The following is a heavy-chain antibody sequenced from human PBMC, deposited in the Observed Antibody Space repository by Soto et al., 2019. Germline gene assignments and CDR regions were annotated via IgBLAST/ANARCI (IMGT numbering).Heavy chain of an antibody. CDR2: IYWDDDK. J-gene: IGHJ6*02. Sequence: GSGPTLVNPTQTLTLTCTFSGFPLSTGGVGVGWIRQPPGKALEWLALIYWDDDKRYSPSLRSRLTVTKDTSKNQVVLTMTNMDPVDTATYYCAHSRCGGDCLQSYSSHYYYGMDVWGQGTTVTVSS. V-gene: IGHV2-5*02. D-gene: IGHD2-21*02. CDR1: GFPLSTGGVG. CDR3: AHSRCGGDCLQSYSSHYYYGMDV.